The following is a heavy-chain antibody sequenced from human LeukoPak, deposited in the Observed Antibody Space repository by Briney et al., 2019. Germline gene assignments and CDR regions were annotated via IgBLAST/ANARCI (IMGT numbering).Heavy chain of an antibody. D-gene: IGHD6-19*01. CDR3: ARGAGPYY. Sequence: GGSLRLSCAASGFTFSSYWMHWVRQAPGKGLVSVSRINSDGSSTSYADSVKGRFTISRDNAKNTLYLQMNSLRAEDTAVYYCARGAGPYYWGQGTLVTVSS. J-gene: IGHJ4*02. CDR1: GFTFSSYW. V-gene: IGHV3-74*01. CDR2: INSDGSST.